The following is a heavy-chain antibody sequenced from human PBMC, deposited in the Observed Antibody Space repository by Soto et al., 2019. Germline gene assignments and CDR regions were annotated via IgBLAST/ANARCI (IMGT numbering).Heavy chain of an antibody. J-gene: IGHJ4*02. V-gene: IGHV4-34*01. CDR1: GGSFSGYY. D-gene: IGHD4-4*01. CDR2: INRSGFT. Sequence: SETLSLTCAVYGGSFSGYYWTWIRQPPGKGLEWIGEINRSGFTNYNPSLKSRVTMSVDTPKTLFSLRLSSLTAADTAVYYCAGVYSRTRGYFDSWGQGTLVTVSS. CDR3: AGVYSRTRGYFDS.